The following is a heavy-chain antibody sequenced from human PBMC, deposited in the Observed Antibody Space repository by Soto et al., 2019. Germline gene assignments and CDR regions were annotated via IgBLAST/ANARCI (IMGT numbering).Heavy chain of an antibody. J-gene: IGHJ4*02. CDR1: GYTFNSYG. CDR2: ISADNGNT. D-gene: IGHD3-16*01. V-gene: IGHV1-18*01. CDR3: AGGGGLGKLAMGFDY. Sequence: QVQLVQSGAEVKKPGASVKVSCKASGYTFNSYGITWVRQAPGQGLEWMGCISADNGNTNYAQNLQGRVTMTTDTPTSTGYMGLRSLRSDDTAVYYCAGGGGLGKLAMGFDYWGQGTLVTVSS.